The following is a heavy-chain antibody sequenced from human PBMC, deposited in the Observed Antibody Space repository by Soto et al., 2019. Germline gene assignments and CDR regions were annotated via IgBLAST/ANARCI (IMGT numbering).Heavy chain of an antibody. D-gene: IGHD2-2*01. CDR1: GGTFSSYA. CDR3: ARSQGSSTSLEIYYYYYDGMDV. J-gene: IGHJ6*02. V-gene: IGHV1-69*01. Sequence: QVQLVQSGAEVKKPGSSVKVSCKASGGTFSSYAISWVRQAPGQGLEWMGGIIPIFDTTNYAQKFQGRVTITADESTSTAYMELSSLRSEDTAVYYCARSQGSSTSLEIYYYYYDGMDVWGQGTTVTVS. CDR2: IIPIFDTT.